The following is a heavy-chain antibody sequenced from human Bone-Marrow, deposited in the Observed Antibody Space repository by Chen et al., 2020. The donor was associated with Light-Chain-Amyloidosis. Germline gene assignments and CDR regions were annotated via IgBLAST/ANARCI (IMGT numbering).Heavy chain of an antibody. D-gene: IGHD2-2*01. Sequence: QVQLVQSGAEVKKPGASVKVSCEASGYTFTGYHMHWVRQAPGQGLEWMGWNNPNSDSTIYAQKVQCRVTMPRDTSISTVYMELSRLRSDATAVYYCARGLHCSNTNCYLEFYYNAMDVWGQGTTVTVSS. CDR3: ARGLHCSNTNCYLEFYYNAMDV. V-gene: IGHV1-2*02. J-gene: IGHJ6*02. CDR1: GYTFTGYH. CDR2: NNPNSDST.